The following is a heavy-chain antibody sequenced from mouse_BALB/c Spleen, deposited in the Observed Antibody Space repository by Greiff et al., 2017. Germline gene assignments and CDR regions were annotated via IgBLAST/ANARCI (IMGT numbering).Heavy chain of an antibody. D-gene: IGHD1-1*01. CDR2: INPYNDGT. V-gene: IGHV1-14*01. CDR3: ARRGSSYDYYAMDY. J-gene: IGHJ4*01. CDR1: GYTFTSYV. Sequence: VQLQQSGPELVKPGASVKMSCKASGYTFTSYVMHWVKQKPGQGLEWIGYINPYNDGTKYNEKFKGKATLTSDKSSSTAYMELSSLTSEDSAVYYCARRGSSYDYYAMDYWGQGTSVTVSS.